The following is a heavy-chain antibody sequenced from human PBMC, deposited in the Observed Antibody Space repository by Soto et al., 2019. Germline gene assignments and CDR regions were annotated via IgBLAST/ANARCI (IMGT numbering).Heavy chain of an antibody. Sequence: GGSLRLSCAASGFTFSSYGMHWVRQAPGKGLEWVAVISYDGSNKYYADSVKGRFTISRDNSKNTLYLQMNSLRAEDTAVYYCAKEGYCTNGVCYRATPSEKYYYSGMDVWGQGTTVTVSS. D-gene: IGHD2-8*01. CDR3: AKEGYCTNGVCYRATPSEKYYYSGMDV. CDR1: GFTFSSYG. J-gene: IGHJ6*02. V-gene: IGHV3-30*18. CDR2: ISYDGSNK.